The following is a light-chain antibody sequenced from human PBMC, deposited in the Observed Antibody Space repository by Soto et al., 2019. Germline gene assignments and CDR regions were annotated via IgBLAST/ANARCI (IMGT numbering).Light chain of an antibody. Sequence: QLVRSHPGSASWSPGHSITISCTGTSSDVGGYNYVSWFQQHPDKVPKLMIYEVSNRPSGVSSRFSGSKSGNTASLTISGLQAEDEADHYCSSYRSTSNHVFGSGTKVTVL. CDR1: SSDVGGYNY. J-gene: IGLJ1*01. CDR3: SSYRSTSNHV. CDR2: EVS. V-gene: IGLV2-14*01.